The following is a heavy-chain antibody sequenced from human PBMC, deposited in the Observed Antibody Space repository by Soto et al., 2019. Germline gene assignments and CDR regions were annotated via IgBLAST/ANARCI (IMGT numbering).Heavy chain of an antibody. Sequence: WGWXXXPPXXXLEXIGSIYYSGSTYYNPSLKRRVTISVDTSKNQFSLKLSSVTAADTAVYYCARHVYEGYSSSWDPIAYNWFDPWGQGNLVTV. V-gene: IGHV4-39*01. CDR3: ARHVYEGYSSSWDPIAYNWFDP. CDR2: IYYSGST. J-gene: IGHJ5*02. D-gene: IGHD6-13*01.